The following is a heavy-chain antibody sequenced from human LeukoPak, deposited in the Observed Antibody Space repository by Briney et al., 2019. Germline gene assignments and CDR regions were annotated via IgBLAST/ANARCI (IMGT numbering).Heavy chain of an antibody. CDR1: GFTFSNYA. D-gene: IGHD6-13*01. J-gene: IGHJ4*02. V-gene: IGHV3-23*01. CDR2: ISGTGDTT. CDR3: AKDLGGSSWYYFDY. Sequence: PGGSLRLSCAASGFTFSNYAMSWVRQAPGEGLEWVSTISGTGDTTYYADSLKGRLTISRDNSKNTLYLQMNSLRAEDTAVYYCAKDLGGSSWYYFDYWGQGILVTVSS.